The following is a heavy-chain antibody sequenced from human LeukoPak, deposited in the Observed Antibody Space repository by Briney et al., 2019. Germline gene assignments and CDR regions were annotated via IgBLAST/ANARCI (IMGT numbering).Heavy chain of an antibody. CDR2: INPNSGGT. CDR1: GYTFTGYY. J-gene: IGHJ5*02. V-gene: IGHV1-2*02. Sequence: GASVKVSCKASGYTFTGYYMHWVRQAPGQGLERMGWINPNSGGTNYAQKFQGRVTMTRDTSISTAYMELSRLRSDDTAVYYCARGIPIVVVPAATRTPNWFDPWGQGTLVTVSS. D-gene: IGHD2-2*01. CDR3: ARGIPIVVVPAATRTPNWFDP.